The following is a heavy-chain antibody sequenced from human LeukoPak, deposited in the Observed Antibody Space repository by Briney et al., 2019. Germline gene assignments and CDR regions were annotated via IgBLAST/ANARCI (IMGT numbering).Heavy chain of an antibody. J-gene: IGHJ4*02. Sequence: PSETLSLTCAVYGGSFSGYYWSWIRQPPGKGLEWIGEINHSGSTTYNPSLKSRVTISVDTSKNQFSLKLSSVTAADTAVYYCARGRQQLARFDYWGQGTLVTVSS. CDR1: GGSFSGYY. D-gene: IGHD6-13*01. CDR2: INHSGST. V-gene: IGHV4-34*01. CDR3: ARGRQQLARFDY.